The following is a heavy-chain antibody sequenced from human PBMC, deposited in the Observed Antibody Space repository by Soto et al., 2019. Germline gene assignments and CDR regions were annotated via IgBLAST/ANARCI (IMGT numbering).Heavy chain of an antibody. CDR1: GYTFTSHD. Sequence: QVQLVQSGAEVKKSGASVKVSCKASGYTFTSHDINWVRQATGQGLEWMGWMNPNSGNTGYAQKVQGRVTMPRNTSISTAYMELSSLRSEDTAVYYCARWDYGYYARFDYWGQGTLVTVSS. CDR2: MNPNSGNT. J-gene: IGHJ4*02. V-gene: IGHV1-8*01. CDR3: ARWDYGYYARFDY. D-gene: IGHD4-17*01.